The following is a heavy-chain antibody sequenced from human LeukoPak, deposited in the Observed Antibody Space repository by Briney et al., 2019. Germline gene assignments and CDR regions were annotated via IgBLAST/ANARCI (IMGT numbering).Heavy chain of an antibody. CDR1: GFTFSDYY. D-gene: IGHD2-2*02. J-gene: IGHJ4*02. CDR3: TSNLYCSTSSCYTLDN. Sequence: GGSLTLSCAASGFTFSDYYMSWIRQAPGKALEWVGRIRSKSERGTTDYAESVKGRSTISRDGSTNTVYLHMNSLKTEDTAVYFCTSNLYCSTSSCYTLDNWGQGTLVAVSP. V-gene: IGHV3-15*01. CDR2: IRSKSERGTT.